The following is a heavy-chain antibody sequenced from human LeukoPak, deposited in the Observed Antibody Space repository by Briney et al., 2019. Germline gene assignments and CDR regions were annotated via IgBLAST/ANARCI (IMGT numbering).Heavy chain of an antibody. CDR2: LKQDGSEK. CDR1: GFTFSGYW. V-gene: IGHV3-7*01. Sequence: GGSLRLSCAASGFTFSGYWMHWVRQAPGKGLEWVANLKQDGSEKHFADSVKGRFAISRDNAENSLYLQMNSLRAEDTAMYYCARGTIAAPGTDYWGQGTLVTVSS. CDR3: ARGTIAAPGTDY. D-gene: IGHD6-13*01. J-gene: IGHJ4*02.